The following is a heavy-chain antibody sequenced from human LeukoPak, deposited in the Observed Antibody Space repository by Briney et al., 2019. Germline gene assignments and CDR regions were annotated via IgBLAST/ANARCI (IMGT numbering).Heavy chain of an antibody. Sequence: ESLRLSCAASGFTVSSNYMSWVRQAPGKGLEWVSVIYSGGSTYYADSVKGRFTISRDNSKNTLYLQMNSLRAEDTAVYYCARSGSSSSLHGYYYYGMDVWGQGTTVTVSS. V-gene: IGHV3-66*01. J-gene: IGHJ6*02. CDR3: ARSGSSSSLHGYYYYGMDV. CDR2: IYSGGST. CDR1: GFTVSSNY. D-gene: IGHD6-6*01.